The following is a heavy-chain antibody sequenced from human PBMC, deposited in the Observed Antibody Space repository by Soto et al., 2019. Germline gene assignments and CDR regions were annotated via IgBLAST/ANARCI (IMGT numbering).Heavy chain of an antibody. CDR1: GFTVSSNY. D-gene: IGHD3-3*01. Sequence: PGGSLRLSCAASGFTVSSNYMSWVRQAPGKGLEWVSVIYSGGSTYYADSVKGRFTISRDNSKNTLYLQMNSLRAEDTAVYYCAKLDPGYYDFWSGYIFDYWGQGTPVTVSS. CDR3: AKLDPGYYDFWSGYIFDY. J-gene: IGHJ4*02. CDR2: IYSGGST. V-gene: IGHV3-66*01.